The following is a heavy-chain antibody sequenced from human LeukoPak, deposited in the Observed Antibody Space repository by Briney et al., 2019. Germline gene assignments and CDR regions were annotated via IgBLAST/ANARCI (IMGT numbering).Heavy chain of an antibody. CDR3: ARAGHDSSGYSFRLDY. CDR1: GYTFAGHH. D-gene: IGHD3-22*01. V-gene: IGHV1-2*02. Sequence: GGSVKVSCKTSGYTFAGHHIHWVRQAPGQGLEWMGWINPSSGDTKYAQNFQDRVIMTRDTSISTAYMDLSRLSSDDTAIYYCARAGHDSSGYSFRLDYWGQGTLVTVSS. CDR2: INPSSGDT. J-gene: IGHJ4*02.